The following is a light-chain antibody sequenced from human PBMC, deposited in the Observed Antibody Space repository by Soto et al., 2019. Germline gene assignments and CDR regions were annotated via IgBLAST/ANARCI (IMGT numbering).Light chain of an antibody. CDR3: QQSSSTPQT. CDR1: QSISRY. V-gene: IGKV1-39*01. J-gene: IGKJ4*01. Sequence: QMILSPSSVSLSVRRSVKITCWARQSISRYFSWYPQKPGKAPKLLINVASTLQSGVPSRFSGSGSGTDFTLAISSLQPEDFATYYCQQSSSTPQTFGGGTKVDIK. CDR2: VAS.